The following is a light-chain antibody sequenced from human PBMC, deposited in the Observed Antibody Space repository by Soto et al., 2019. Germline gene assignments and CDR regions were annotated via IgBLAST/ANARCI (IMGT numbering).Light chain of an antibody. CDR1: SSDVGSYNH. J-gene: IGLJ2*01. Sequence: QSALTQPASVSGSPGQSITISCTGTSSDVGSYNHVSWYQHHPGKAPRLMIFEVTKRTSGVSNRFSGSKSGNTASLTISGLQAEDEADYYCCSYAGRTTLVFGGGTKLTVL. CDR2: EVT. CDR3: CSYAGRTTLV. V-gene: IGLV2-23*02.